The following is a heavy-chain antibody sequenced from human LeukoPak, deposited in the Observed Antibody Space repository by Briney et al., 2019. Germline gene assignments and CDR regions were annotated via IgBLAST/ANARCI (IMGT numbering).Heavy chain of an antibody. CDR3: ARDGPGLYSSSWHR. CDR1: GGTFSSYA. V-gene: IGHV1-69*05. J-gene: IGHJ4*02. CDR2: IIPIFGTA. Sequence: SVKVSCKASGGTFSSYAISWVRQAPGQGLEWMGGIIPIFGTANYAQKFQGRVTITTDESTSTAYMELSSLRSEDTAVYYCARDGPGLYSSSWHRWGQGTLVTVSS. D-gene: IGHD6-13*01.